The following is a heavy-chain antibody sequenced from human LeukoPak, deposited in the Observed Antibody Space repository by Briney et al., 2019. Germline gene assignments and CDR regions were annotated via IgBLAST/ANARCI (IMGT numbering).Heavy chain of an antibody. CDR2: ISYDGSNK. V-gene: IGHV3-30*03. Sequence: GGSLRLSCAASGFTFSSYGMHWVRQAPGKGLEWVAVISYDGSNKYYADSVKGRFTISRDNSKNTLYLQMNSLRAEDTAVYYCERDLVERTLLLWFGEGPDYWGQGTLVTVSS. CDR3: ERDLVERTLLLWFGEGPDY. J-gene: IGHJ4*02. CDR1: GFTFSSYG. D-gene: IGHD3-10*01.